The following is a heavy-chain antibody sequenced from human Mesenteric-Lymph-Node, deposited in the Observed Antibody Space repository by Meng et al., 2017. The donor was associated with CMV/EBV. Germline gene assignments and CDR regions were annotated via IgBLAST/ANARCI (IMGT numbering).Heavy chain of an antibody. CDR2: IIQDGSQK. J-gene: IGHJ6*02. CDR1: GFSFSNYY. D-gene: IGHD2-15*01. V-gene: IGHV3-7*01. CDR3: AKRPVATHYWYYGVDV. Sequence: GESLKISCAASGFSFSNYYMSWVRQAPGKGLEWVANIIQDGSQKYYVDSVKGRFTVSRDNSESTLYLQMNLLSAEDTAVYYCAKRPVATHYWYYGVDVWGQGTTVTVSS.